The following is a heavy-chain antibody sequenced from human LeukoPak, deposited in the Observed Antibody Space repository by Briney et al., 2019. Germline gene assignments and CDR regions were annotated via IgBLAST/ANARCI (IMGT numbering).Heavy chain of an antibody. Sequence: SETLSLTCSVSSGSISSYYWSWIRQPPGKGLEWIGSIYYSGSTYYNPSLKSRVTISVDTSKNQFSLKLSSVTAADTAVYYCARGLRWTYYYDSSGYISPSATDYWGQGTLVTVSS. J-gene: IGHJ4*02. CDR1: SGSISSYY. D-gene: IGHD3-22*01. V-gene: IGHV4-59*12. CDR3: ARGLRWTYYYDSSGYISPSATDY. CDR2: IYYSGST.